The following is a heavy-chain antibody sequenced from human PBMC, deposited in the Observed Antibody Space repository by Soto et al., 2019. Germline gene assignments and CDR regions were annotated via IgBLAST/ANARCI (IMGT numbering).Heavy chain of an antibody. J-gene: IGHJ5*02. D-gene: IGHD3-10*01. V-gene: IGHV3-23*01. CDR3: AKESTGHLRGVIIT. CDR2: ISGSGGGT. CDR1: GVTFSSYA. Sequence: GGSLRLSCAASGVTFSSYAMSWVRQAPGKGLEWVSAISGSGGGTYYADSVKGRYTIFRDNSKNTLYLQMNSLRAEDTAVYYCAKESTGHLRGVIITWGQGTLVTVSS.